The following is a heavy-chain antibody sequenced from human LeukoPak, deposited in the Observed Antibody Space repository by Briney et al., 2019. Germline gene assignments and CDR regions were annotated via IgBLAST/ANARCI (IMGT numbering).Heavy chain of an antibody. CDR3: ARRGTAYCRGGNCYSDKYFDY. CDR1: GGSLSGYY. V-gene: IGHV4-34*01. Sequence: SETLSLTCAVYGGSLSGYYWTWIRQTPGKGLEWIGEINYSGNTNYNRSLKSRVTVSADTSKNQFSLRLSSVTAADTAVYYCARRGTAYCRGGNCYSDKYFDYWGQGTQVTVSS. D-gene: IGHD2-15*01. CDR2: INYSGNT. J-gene: IGHJ4*02.